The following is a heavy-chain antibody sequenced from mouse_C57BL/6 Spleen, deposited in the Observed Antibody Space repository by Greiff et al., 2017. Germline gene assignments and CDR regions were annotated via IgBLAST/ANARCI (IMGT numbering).Heavy chain of an antibody. V-gene: IGHV1-55*01. J-gene: IGHJ3*01. CDR3: ARSDDYDPFAY. D-gene: IGHD2-4*01. CDR1: GYTFTSYW. Sequence: LVESGAELVKPGASVKMSCKASGYTFTSYWITWVKQRPGQGLEWIGDIYPGSGSTNYNEKFKSKATLTVDTSSSTAYMQLSSLTSEDSAVYYCARSDDYDPFAYWGQGTLVTVSA. CDR2: IYPGSGST.